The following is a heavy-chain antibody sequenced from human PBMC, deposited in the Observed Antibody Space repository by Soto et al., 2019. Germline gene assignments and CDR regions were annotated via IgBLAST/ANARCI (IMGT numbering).Heavy chain of an antibody. CDR1: GGTFSGYY. CDR3: ARGWYYYGSGSYYHHFDY. CDR2: INHSGST. J-gene: IGHJ4*02. D-gene: IGHD3-10*01. Sequence: SETLSLTCAVYGGTFSGYYWSWIRQPPGKGLEWIGEINHSGSTNYNPSLKSRVTISVDTSKNQFSLKLSSVTAADTAVYYCARGWYYYGSGSYYHHFDYWGQGTLVTVSS. V-gene: IGHV4-34*01.